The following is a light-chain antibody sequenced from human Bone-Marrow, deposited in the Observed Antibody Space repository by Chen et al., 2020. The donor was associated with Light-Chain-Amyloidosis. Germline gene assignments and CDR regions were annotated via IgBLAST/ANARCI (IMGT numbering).Light chain of an antibody. CDR3: QHFYSFPYA. CDR2: DTY. J-gene: IGKJ2*01. CDR1: QDVSCT. V-gene: IGKV1-13*02. Sequence: AIQLTQSPSSLSASVGDRVTLTCRASQDVSCTVAWYQQRPGEAPKLLIYDTYTLQSGVSARFSASGSGTDFTLTISSLQPGDYGTYFCQHFYSFPYAFGQGTKVGIK.